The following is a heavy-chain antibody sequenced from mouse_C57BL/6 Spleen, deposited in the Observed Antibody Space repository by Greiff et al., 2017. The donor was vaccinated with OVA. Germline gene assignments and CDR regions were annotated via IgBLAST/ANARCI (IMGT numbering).Heavy chain of an antibody. D-gene: IGHD4-1*01. Sequence: QVQLQQSGPELVKPGASVKISCKASGYAFSSSWMNWVKQRPGKGLEWIGRIYPGDGDTNYNGKFKGKATLTADKSSSTAYMQLSSLTSEDSAVYFCARRGLTDWYFDVWGTGTTVTVSS. J-gene: IGHJ1*03. CDR3: ARRGLTDWYFDV. CDR1: GYAFSSSW. V-gene: IGHV1-82*01. CDR2: IYPGDGDT.